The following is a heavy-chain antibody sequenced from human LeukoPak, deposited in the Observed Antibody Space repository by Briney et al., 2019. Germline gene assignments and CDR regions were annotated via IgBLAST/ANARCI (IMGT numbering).Heavy chain of an antibody. CDR1: GGSISGYY. D-gene: IGHD1-26*01. Sequence: SETLSLTCTVSGGSISGYYWNWIRQPAGKGLEWIGRIYTSGSTHDNPSLKSRVTMSVDTSKNQVSLKVSSVTAADTAVYYCARLSLPANYYYYYYMDVWGKGTTVTVSS. J-gene: IGHJ6*03. CDR3: ARLSLPANYYYYYYMDV. V-gene: IGHV4-4*07. CDR2: IYTSGST.